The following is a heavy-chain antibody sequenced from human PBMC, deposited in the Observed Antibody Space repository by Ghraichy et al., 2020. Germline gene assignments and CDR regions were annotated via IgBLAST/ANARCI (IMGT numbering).Heavy chain of an antibody. CDR1: GFSFSSYG. V-gene: IGHV3-30*18. CDR3: AEGQDNGNDVYYYGMDV. D-gene: IGHD1-20*01. CDR2: ISHDGSNK. J-gene: IGHJ6*02. Sequence: GGSLRLSCVASGFSFSSYGMHWVRQAPGKGLEWVAAISHDGSNKYNADSVKGRFTISRDNSRHTLYLQMNSLGAEDTAVYYCAEGQDNGNDVYYYGMDVWGQGTTVTVAS.